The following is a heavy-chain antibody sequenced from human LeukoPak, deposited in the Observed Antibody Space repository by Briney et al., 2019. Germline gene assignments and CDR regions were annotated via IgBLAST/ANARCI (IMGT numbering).Heavy chain of an antibody. Sequence: ASVKVSCKASGYTFTSYDINWVRQATGQGLEWMGWMNPNSGNTGYAQKFQGRVTMTRNTSISTAYMELSSLRSEDTAVYYCARDAAGIAAAGTLSAFDIWGQGTMVTVSS. CDR3: ARDAAGIAAAGTLSAFDI. CDR1: GYTFTSYD. V-gene: IGHV1-8*01. D-gene: IGHD6-13*01. J-gene: IGHJ3*02. CDR2: MNPNSGNT.